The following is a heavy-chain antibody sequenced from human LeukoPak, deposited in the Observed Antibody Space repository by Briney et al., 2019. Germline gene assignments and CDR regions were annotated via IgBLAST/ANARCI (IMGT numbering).Heavy chain of an antibody. J-gene: IGHJ4*02. Sequence: QAGGSLRLSCAASGFTFSSYAMSWVRQAPGKGLEWVSAISGSGGSTYYADSVKGRFTISRDNSKNTLYLQMNSLRAEDTAVYYCASSTQYYYDSSGYLGYWGQGTLVTVSS. CDR2: ISGSGGST. V-gene: IGHV3-23*01. D-gene: IGHD3-22*01. CDR3: ASSTQYYYDSSGYLGY. CDR1: GFTFSSYA.